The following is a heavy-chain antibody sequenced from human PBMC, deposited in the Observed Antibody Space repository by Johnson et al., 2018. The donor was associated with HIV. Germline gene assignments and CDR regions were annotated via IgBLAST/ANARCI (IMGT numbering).Heavy chain of an antibody. J-gene: IGHJ3*02. CDR1: GFTFGNYA. Sequence: QVQLVESGGGVVQPERSLRLSCAASGFTFGNYAMHWVRQHPGKGLEWVAVISYDGSDKYYADSVKGRLTISRDNSKNTLYLQMNSLRAEDTAVYYCARIVRMTTVVIGDAFDIWGQGTKVTVSS. CDR2: ISYDGSDK. D-gene: IGHD4-23*01. V-gene: IGHV3-30*03. CDR3: ARIVRMTTVVIGDAFDI.